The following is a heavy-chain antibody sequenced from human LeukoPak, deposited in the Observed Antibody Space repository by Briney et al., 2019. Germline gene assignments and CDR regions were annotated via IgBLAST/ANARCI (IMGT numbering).Heavy chain of an antibody. V-gene: IGHV4-4*09. D-gene: IGHD3-22*01. J-gene: IGHJ6*03. CDR1: GGSISSYY. Sequence: SETLSLTCTVSGGSISSYYWSWIRQPPGKGLEWIGYIYTSGSTNYNPSLKSRVTISVDTSKNQFSLKLSSVTAADTAVYYCARALDSSGVFYYYYMDVWGKGTTVTVSS. CDR3: ARALDSSGVFYYYYMDV. CDR2: IYTSGST.